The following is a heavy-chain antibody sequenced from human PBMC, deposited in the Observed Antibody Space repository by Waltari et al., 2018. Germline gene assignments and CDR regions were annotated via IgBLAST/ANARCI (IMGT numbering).Heavy chain of an antibody. CDR3: ANRPTGKAY. D-gene: IGHD1-1*01. Sequence: EVQLVESGGGLVQPGGSLRLSCAAAGFTFSSYEMSWVRQAPGKGLEWVSYISSSGSTIYYADSVKGRFTISRDNAKNSLYLQMNSLRDEDTAVYYCANRPTGKAYWGQGTLVTVSS. J-gene: IGHJ4*02. V-gene: IGHV3-48*03. CDR1: GFTFSSYE. CDR2: ISSSGSTI.